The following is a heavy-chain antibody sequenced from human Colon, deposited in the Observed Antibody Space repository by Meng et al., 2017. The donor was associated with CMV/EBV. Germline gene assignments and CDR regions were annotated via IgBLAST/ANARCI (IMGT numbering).Heavy chain of an antibody. Sequence: ETLSLTCTVSGGAIRGFYWNWIRQAPGKGLEWVSGISGSGGSSFFADGLKGRFTISRDNSRNTIYLQMNNLRADDTALYFCAKGVVRVTSASGNYYDSWGQGTLVTVSS. D-gene: IGHD2-21*02. CDR2: ISGSGGSS. J-gene: IGHJ4*02. CDR1: GGAIRGFY. V-gene: IGHV3-23*01. CDR3: AKGVVRVTSASGNYYDS.